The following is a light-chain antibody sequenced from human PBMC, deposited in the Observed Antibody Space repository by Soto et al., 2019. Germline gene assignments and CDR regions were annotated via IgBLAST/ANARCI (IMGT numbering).Light chain of an antibody. V-gene: IGKV3-20*01. Sequence: ENVLTQSPATLSFSPGERDTLSCSSSQSVISSYLAWYQQKPGQAPRILIDGASSRATGITDRFSGSGSGTDFTLTINRLEHEDFEVYYCQQYGSSPGTFGQGSKV. CDR1: QSVISSY. CDR2: GAS. J-gene: IGKJ1*01. CDR3: QQYGSSPGT.